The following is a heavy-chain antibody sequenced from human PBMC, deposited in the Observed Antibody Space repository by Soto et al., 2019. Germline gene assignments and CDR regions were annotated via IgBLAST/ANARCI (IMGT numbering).Heavy chain of an antibody. D-gene: IGHD2-15*01. CDR2: IYYSGST. V-gene: IGHV4-31*01. J-gene: IGHJ5*02. Sequence: QVQLQESGPGLVKPSQTLSLTCTVSGGSISSGGYYWSWIRQHPGKGLEWIGYIYYSGSTSYNPXXXXXXXXXXXXXXXXXXXXXXXXXXXXXXXXXXXXGVASWGQGTLVTVSS. CDR1: GGSISSGGYY. CDR3: XXGVAS.